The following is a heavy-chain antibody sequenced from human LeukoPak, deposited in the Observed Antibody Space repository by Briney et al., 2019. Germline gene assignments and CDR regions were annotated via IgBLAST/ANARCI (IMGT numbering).Heavy chain of an antibody. Sequence: SETLSLTCTVSGGSISSYYWSWIRQPPGKGLEWIGYIYYSGSTFYNPSLKSRVTISVDTSKNQFSLKLSSVTAADTAVYYCARVVVAGSRYFDYWGQGTLVTVSS. CDR3: ARVVVAGSRYFDY. CDR2: IYYSGST. CDR1: GGSISSYY. D-gene: IGHD6-19*01. V-gene: IGHV4-59*12. J-gene: IGHJ4*02.